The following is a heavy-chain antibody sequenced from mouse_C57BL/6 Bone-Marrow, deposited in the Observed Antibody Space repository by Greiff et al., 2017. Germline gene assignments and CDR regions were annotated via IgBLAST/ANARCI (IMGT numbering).Heavy chain of an antibody. V-gene: IGHV2-2*01. CDR3: AKTVFAY. J-gene: IGHJ3*01. Sequence: QVQLQQSGPGLVQPSQSLSITCTVSGFSLTSYGVHWVRQSPGKGLEWLGVIWSGGSADYKAAFISRLSISKDNAKSQVFLKMNSLLADDTAIYYCAKTVFAYWGQGTLVTVSA. CDR1: GFSLTSYG. CDR2: IWSGGSA.